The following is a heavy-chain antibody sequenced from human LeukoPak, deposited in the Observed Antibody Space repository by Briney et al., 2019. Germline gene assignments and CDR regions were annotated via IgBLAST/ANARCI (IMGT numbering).Heavy chain of an antibody. CDR3: AREDIDHNWFDP. J-gene: IGHJ5*02. Sequence: ASVKVSCKASGGTFSSYAISWVRQAPGQGLEWMGGIIPIFGTANYAQKFQGRVTITADKSTSTAYMELSSLRSEDTAVYYCAREDIDHNWFDPWGQGTLVTVSS. D-gene: IGHD2-15*01. V-gene: IGHV1-69*06. CDR1: GGTFSSYA. CDR2: IIPIFGTA.